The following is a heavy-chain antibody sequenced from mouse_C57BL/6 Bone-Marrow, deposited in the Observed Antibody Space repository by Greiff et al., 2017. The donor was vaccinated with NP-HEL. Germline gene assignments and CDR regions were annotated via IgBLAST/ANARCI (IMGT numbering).Heavy chain of an antibody. CDR3: ARCTTV. J-gene: IGHJ2*01. CDR1: GYSFTSYY. V-gene: IGHV1-66*01. D-gene: IGHD1-1*01. Sequence: QVYVKQSGPELVKPGASVKISCKASGYSFTSYYIHWVKQRPGQGLEWIGWIYPGSGNTKYNEKFKGKATLTADTSSSTAYMQLSSLTSEDSAVYYCARCTTVWGQGTTLTVSS. CDR2: IYPGSGNT.